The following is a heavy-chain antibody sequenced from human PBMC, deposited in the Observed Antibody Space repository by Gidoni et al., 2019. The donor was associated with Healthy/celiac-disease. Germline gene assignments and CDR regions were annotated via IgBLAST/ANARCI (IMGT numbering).Heavy chain of an antibody. CDR3: AKGPGIAAAGTSLDY. CDR1: GFTFSSYG. CDR2: ISYDGSNK. V-gene: IGHV3-30*18. J-gene: IGHJ4*02. Sequence: QVQRVESGGGVVQPGRSLSLSCAASGFTFSSYGMHWVRQAPGKGLEWVAVISYDGSNKYYADSVKGRFTISRDNSKNTLYLQMNSLRAEDTAVYYCAKGPGIAAAGTSLDYWGQGTLVTVSS. D-gene: IGHD6-13*01.